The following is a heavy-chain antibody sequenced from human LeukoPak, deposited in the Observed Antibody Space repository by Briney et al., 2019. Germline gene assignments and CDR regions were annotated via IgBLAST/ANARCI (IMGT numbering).Heavy chain of an antibody. Sequence: GASVKVSCKASGYTFTSYGISWVRQAPGQGLEWMGWISAYNGNTNYAQKLQGRVTMTTDTSTSTAYMELRSLRSDDTAVYYCARWEITMVRGVTLGDAFDIWGQGTMVTVSS. V-gene: IGHV1-18*01. CDR1: GYTFTSYG. CDR2: ISAYNGNT. CDR3: ARWEITMVRGVTLGDAFDI. J-gene: IGHJ3*02. D-gene: IGHD3-10*01.